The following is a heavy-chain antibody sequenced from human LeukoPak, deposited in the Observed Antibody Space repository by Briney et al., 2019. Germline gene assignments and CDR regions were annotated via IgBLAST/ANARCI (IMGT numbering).Heavy chain of an antibody. CDR3: VKGGSEGGDY. CDR1: GFTFRGNA. CDR2: ISSTRAGT. V-gene: IGHV3-64D*09. J-gene: IGHJ4*02. D-gene: IGHD1-26*01. Sequence: GGTPRPSSSASGFTFRGNAMHCGRQAPGKGLEYVSAISSTRAGTYYVDSVKGRFTISRDNSKNTLYLQMSSLRLEDTALYYCVKGGSEGGDYWGQGTLVTVSS.